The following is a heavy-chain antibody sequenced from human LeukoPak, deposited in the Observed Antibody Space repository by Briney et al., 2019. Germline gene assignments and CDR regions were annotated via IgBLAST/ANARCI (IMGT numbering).Heavy chain of an antibody. CDR3: ARSTGRFCSGYRCYGNDY. Sequence: ASVKVSCKACGYTFNNFGIHWVRQAPGQGLEWMGWINPNTGGTNYVQTFQGRVTMTRDTSISTAYMELSRLRADDTAVYYCARSTGRFCSGYRCYGNDYWGQGTLVTVSS. J-gene: IGHJ4*02. CDR1: GYTFNNFG. V-gene: IGHV1-2*02. CDR2: INPNTGGT. D-gene: IGHD2-15*01.